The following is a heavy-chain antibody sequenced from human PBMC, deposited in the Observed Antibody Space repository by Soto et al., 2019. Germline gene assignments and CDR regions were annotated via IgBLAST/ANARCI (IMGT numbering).Heavy chain of an antibody. V-gene: IGHV3-53*01. Sequence: GGSLRLSCAASGFTVSSNYMSWVRQAPGKGLEWVSVIYSGGSTYYADSVKGRFTISRDNSKNTLYLQMNSLRAEDTAVYYCAKGGRDYDFWSGYSPVPYYFDYWGQGTLVTVS. CDR3: AKGGRDYDFWSGYSPVPYYFDY. CDR1: GFTVSSNY. J-gene: IGHJ4*02. CDR2: IYSGGST. D-gene: IGHD3-3*01.